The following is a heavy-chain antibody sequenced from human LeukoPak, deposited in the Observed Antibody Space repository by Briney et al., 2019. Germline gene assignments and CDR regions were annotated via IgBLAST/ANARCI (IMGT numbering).Heavy chain of an antibody. Sequence: PGGSLRLSCAASGFTFSTYAMSWVRQAPGKGLEWVSLITGDGGSTYYADSVKGRFTISRDNSKNSLYLQMNSLRSEDTALYYCARTGNFDYWGQGTPVTVSS. V-gene: IGHV3-43*02. CDR1: GFTFSTYA. CDR3: ARTGNFDY. J-gene: IGHJ4*02. CDR2: ITGDGGST. D-gene: IGHD1-14*01.